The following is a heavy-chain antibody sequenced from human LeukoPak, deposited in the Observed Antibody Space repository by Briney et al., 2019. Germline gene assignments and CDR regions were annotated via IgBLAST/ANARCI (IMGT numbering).Heavy chain of an antibody. Sequence: PGGSLRLSCAASGFTFSSYAMHWVRQAPGKGLEWVAVISYDGSNKYYADSVKGRFTISRDNSKNTLYLQMNSLRAEDTAVYYCARHRVPIFYGDYGGYFDYWGQGTLVTVSS. CDR2: ISYDGSNK. CDR1: GFTFSSYA. CDR3: ARHRVPIFYGDYGGYFDY. J-gene: IGHJ4*02. D-gene: IGHD4-17*01. V-gene: IGHV3-30-3*01.